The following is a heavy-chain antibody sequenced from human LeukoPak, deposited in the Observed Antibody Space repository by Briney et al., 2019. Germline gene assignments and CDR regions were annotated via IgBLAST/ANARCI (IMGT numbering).Heavy chain of an antibody. Sequence: PAETLSLTCTVSGGSISSYYWSWIRQPPGKGREWIGYIYYSGSTNYNPSLNSRVTISVDTSKNQFSLKLSSVTAADTAVYYCARGAYSGYDSLFDYWGQGTLVTVSS. D-gene: IGHD5-12*01. V-gene: IGHV4-59*13. CDR2: IYYSGST. J-gene: IGHJ4*02. CDR1: GGSISSYY. CDR3: ARGAYSGYDSLFDY.